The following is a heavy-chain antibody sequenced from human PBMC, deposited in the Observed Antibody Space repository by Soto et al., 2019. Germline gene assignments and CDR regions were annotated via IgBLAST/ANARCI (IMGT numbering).Heavy chain of an antibody. CDR1: GGVFRNYA. Sequence: QVQLVQSGAEVKKPGSSVKVSCKASGGVFRNYAINWVRQAPGQGLEWMGGIIPVFVTAGYPQKFQGRVTITADEYTTTADMELPSLKTEDTAVYFCARDRWGSYSFDSWGQGNLVTVAS. V-gene: IGHV1-69*01. CDR2: IIPVFVTA. J-gene: IGHJ5*01. D-gene: IGHD1-26*01. CDR3: ARDRWGSYSFDS.